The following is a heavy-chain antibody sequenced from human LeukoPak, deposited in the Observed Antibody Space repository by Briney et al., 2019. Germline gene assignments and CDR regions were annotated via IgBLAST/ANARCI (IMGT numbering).Heavy chain of an antibody. D-gene: IGHD3-10*01. V-gene: IGHV3-30-3*01. J-gene: IGHJ4*02. Sequence: TGGSLRLSCAASGLTFTRYAMHSVRQAPGKGLEWMAVISHDGTKKDYADSVKGRFTISRDSSNNALYLQMDSLRAEDTAVYYCARDKIYRGSGSCLDYWGQGTLVTVSS. CDR2: ISHDGTKK. CDR1: GLTFTRYA. CDR3: ARDKIYRGSGSCLDY.